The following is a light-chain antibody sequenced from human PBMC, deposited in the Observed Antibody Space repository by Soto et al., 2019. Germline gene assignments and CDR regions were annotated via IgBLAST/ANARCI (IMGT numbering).Light chain of an antibody. Sequence: DIQLTQSPSTLSASVGDRVTITCRACQSVTDWLAWYQQKPGKAPKLLIYDASSLQSGVPSRFSGSGSGTEFSLTISSLQPDDFATYYCQQYYRSCTFGQGTKVDIK. CDR1: QSVTDW. J-gene: IGKJ2*02. CDR2: DAS. V-gene: IGKV1-5*01. CDR3: QQYYRSCT.